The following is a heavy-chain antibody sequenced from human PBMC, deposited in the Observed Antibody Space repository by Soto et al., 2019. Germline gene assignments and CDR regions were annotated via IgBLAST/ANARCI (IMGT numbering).Heavy chain of an antibody. Sequence: GASVKVSCKASGYTFTNYYIHWVRQAPGQGLEWMGWVNPSTGDTFFAPRFQGRVTMTRDTSVSTAYLELRRLRSDDTALYYCAREAFTGYAFFDYWGQGTLATVSS. CDR3: AREAFTGYAFFDY. V-gene: IGHV1-2*02. CDR2: VNPSTGDT. D-gene: IGHD5-12*01. J-gene: IGHJ4*02. CDR1: GYTFTNYY.